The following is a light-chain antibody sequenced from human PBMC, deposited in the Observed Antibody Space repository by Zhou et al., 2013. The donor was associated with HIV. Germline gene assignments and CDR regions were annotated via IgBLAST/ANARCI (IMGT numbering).Light chain of an antibody. Sequence: DTVLTQSPGTLSSSPGERATLSCRTSHSVVNNYLAWYQQRSGQAPRLLIYDASRRATGIPDRFSGSGSGTDFTLTISRLEPEDFAVYYCQQYGSSPLTFGQGTKVEIK. CDR2: DAS. J-gene: IGKJ1*01. CDR3: QQYGSSPLT. V-gene: IGKV3-20*01. CDR1: HSVVNNY.